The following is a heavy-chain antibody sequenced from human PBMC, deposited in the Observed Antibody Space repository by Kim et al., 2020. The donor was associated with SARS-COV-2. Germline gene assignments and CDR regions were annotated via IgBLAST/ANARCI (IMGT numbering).Heavy chain of an antibody. V-gene: IGHV3-11*04. Sequence: GGSLRLSCAASGFTFSDYYMSWIRQAPGKGLEWVSYISSSGSTIYYADSVKGRFTISRDNAKNSLYLQMNSLRAEDTAVYYCAKQNAAAGARNWFDPWGQGTLVTVSS. D-gene: IGHD6-13*01. CDR3: AKQNAAAGARNWFDP. CDR1: GFTFSDYY. CDR2: ISSSGSTI. J-gene: IGHJ5*02.